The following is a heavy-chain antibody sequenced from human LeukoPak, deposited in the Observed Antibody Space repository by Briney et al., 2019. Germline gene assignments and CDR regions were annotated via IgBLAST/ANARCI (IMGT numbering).Heavy chain of an antibody. V-gene: IGHV1-46*01. CDR3: ARDTRDGYGDQNADY. D-gene: IGHD4-17*01. J-gene: IGHJ4*02. Sequence: ASVKVSCKASGYTFTSYYMHWVRQAPGQGLEWMGIINPSGGSTSYAQKFQGRVTMTRDTSTSTAYMELSSLRSEDTAVYYCARDTRDGYGDQNADYWGQGTLVTVSS. CDR1: GYTFTSYY. CDR2: INPSGGST.